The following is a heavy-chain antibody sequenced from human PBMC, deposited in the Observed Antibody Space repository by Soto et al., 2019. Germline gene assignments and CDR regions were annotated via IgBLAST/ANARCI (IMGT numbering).Heavy chain of an antibody. CDR3: AKMLLSFGDYGMDV. Sequence: HTWGSLRLSCAASGFTLSNYALSWVRQAPGKGLEWVSTISDSGSSTYYADSVKGRFTISRDNSKNTVYLQMNSLRAEDTAVVYCAKMLLSFGDYGMDVWGQGTTLTVSS. D-gene: IGHD3-16*02. CDR2: ISDSGSST. J-gene: IGHJ6*02. CDR1: GFTLSNYA. V-gene: IGHV3-23*01.